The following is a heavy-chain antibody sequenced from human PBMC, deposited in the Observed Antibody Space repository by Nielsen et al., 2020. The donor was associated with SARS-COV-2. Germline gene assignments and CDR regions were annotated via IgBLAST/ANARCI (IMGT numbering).Heavy chain of an antibody. CDR2: IYYSGST. Sequence: PGKGLEWIGSIYYSGSTYYNPSLKSRVTISVDTSKNQFSLKLSSVTAADTAVYYCARQLRFLEPPYYYYYYMDVWGKGTTVTVSS. CDR3: ARQLRFLEPPYYYYYYMDV. V-gene: IGHV4-39*01. J-gene: IGHJ6*03. D-gene: IGHD3-3*01.